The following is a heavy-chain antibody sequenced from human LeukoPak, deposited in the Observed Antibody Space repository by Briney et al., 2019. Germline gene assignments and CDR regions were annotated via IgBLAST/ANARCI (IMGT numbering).Heavy chain of an antibody. J-gene: IGHJ6*03. V-gene: IGHV1-69*05. CDR3: AIGYCNGGSCYSGYYYYMDV. CDR2: IIPIFGTA. D-gene: IGHD2-15*01. Sequence: ASVKVSCKASGGTFSSYAIGWVRQAPGQGLEWMGRIIPIFGTANYAQKFQGRVTITTDESTSTAYMELSSLRSEDTAVYYCAIGYCNGGSCYSGYYYYMDVWGKGTTVTVSS. CDR1: GGTFSSYA.